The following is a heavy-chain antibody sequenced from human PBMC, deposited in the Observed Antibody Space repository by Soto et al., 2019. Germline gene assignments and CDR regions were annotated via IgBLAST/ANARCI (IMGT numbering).Heavy chain of an antibody. D-gene: IGHD5-12*01. J-gene: IGHJ4*02. CDR3: ARDLEEGYVFIDY. V-gene: IGHV3-30-3*01. CDR2: ISYDGSNK. CDR1: GFTFSSYA. Sequence: QVQLVESGGGVVQPGRSLRLSCAASGFTFSSYAMHWVRQAPGKGLEWVAVISYDGSNKYYADSVKGRFTISRDNSKNTLYLQMNSLRAEDTAVYYCARDLEEGYVFIDYWGQGTLVTVSS.